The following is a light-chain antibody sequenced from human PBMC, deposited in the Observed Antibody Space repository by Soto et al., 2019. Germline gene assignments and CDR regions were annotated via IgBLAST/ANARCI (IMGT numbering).Light chain of an antibody. CDR1: SSDVGGYNY. Sequence: QSALTQPPSVSGSPGQSITISCTGTSSDVGGYNYVSWYQQHPGKAPKLMIYEVSNRPSGVSNRFSGSKSGNMASLTISGLQAEDDADYYCSSYTSSSTPYVFVTGTKLTVL. CDR2: EVS. CDR3: SSYTSSSTPYV. V-gene: IGLV2-14*01. J-gene: IGLJ1*01.